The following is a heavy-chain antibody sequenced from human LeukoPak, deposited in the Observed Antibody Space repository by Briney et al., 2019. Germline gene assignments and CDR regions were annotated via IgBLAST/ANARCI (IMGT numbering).Heavy chain of an antibody. J-gene: IGHJ4*02. CDR2: ISGSGGST. CDR1: GFTFSSYA. Sequence: PGGSLRLSCAASGFTFSSYAMSWVRQAPGKGLEWVSAISGSGGSTYYADSVKGRFTISRDNSKNTLYLQMNSLRAEDTAVYYCAKYKYSSGWYSPSVSDYFDYWGQGTLVTVSS. V-gene: IGHV3-23*01. CDR3: AKYKYSSGWYSPSVSDYFDY. D-gene: IGHD6-19*01.